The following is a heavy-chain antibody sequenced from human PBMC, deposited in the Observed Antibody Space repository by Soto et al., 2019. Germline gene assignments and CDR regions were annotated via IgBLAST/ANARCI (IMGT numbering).Heavy chain of an antibody. CDR1: SGSINSNW. J-gene: IGHJ5*02. Sequence: SETLSLTCAVSSGSINSNWWSWVRQPPGKGLEWIGEIYHSGDTYYNPSLQSRVTISVDKSKNQFSLELSSVTAADTAVYYCSRQTYSYAWHHWSQGTLVTVSS. CDR2: IYHSGDT. V-gene: IGHV4-4*02. D-gene: IGHD5-18*01. CDR3: SRQTYSYAWHH.